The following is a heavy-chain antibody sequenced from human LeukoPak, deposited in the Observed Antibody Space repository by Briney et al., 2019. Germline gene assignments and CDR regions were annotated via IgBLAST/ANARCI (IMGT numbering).Heavy chain of an antibody. CDR2: MNPNSGNT. D-gene: IGHD1-1*01. CDR1: GYTFTSYD. J-gene: IGHJ6*03. Sequence: ASVKVSCKASGYTFTSYDINWVRQATGQGLEWMVWMNPNSGNTGYAQKFQGRVTMTRNTSISTAYVELSSLRSEDTAVYYCARRHWNYYYYYYMDVWGKGTTVTVSS. CDR3: ARRHWNYYYYYYMDV. V-gene: IGHV1-8*01.